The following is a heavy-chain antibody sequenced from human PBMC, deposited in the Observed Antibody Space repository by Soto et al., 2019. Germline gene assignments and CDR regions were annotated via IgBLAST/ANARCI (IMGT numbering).Heavy chain of an antibody. Sequence: QVLLLQSGSEVKKPGSSVKVSCKASGDAFKSYAIHWVRQAPGQGLEYMGRIIPSYDRTKYAQKFQSRLTVTADIYTSTVYMELSGLRFEDTAVYYCARDPTNDYGDDTFDYWGQGTKVIVSS. V-gene: IGHV1-69*06. CDR3: ARDPTNDYGDDTFDY. CDR2: IIPSYDRT. D-gene: IGHD4-17*01. CDR1: GDAFKSYA. J-gene: IGHJ4*02.